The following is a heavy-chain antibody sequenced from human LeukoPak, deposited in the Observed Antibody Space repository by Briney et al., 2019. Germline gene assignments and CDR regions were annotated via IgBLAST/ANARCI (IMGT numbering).Heavy chain of an antibody. CDR1: GYTFTGYY. CDR3: ARDARIAARPEDWFDP. D-gene: IGHD6-6*01. Sequence: ASVKVSCKASGYTFTGYYMHWVRQAPGQGLEWMGWINPNSGGTNYAQKFQGRVTMTRDTSISTAYMELSRLRSDDTAVYYCARDARIAARPEDWFDPWGQGTLVTVSS. CDR2: INPNSGGT. J-gene: IGHJ5*02. V-gene: IGHV1-2*02.